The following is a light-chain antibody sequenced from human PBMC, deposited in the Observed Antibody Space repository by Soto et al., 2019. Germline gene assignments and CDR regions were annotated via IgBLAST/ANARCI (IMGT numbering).Light chain of an antibody. J-gene: IGKJ1*01. CDR1: QGISTY. Sequence: DIQMTQSPSSLSASVGDRVTITCRASQGISTYLAWYQQKPGKVPKVLIYSASTLQSGVPSRFRGSGSGTDFTLTISSLQPEDVATYYCQKYDRAPETFGQGTKV. CDR2: SAS. V-gene: IGKV1-27*01. CDR3: QKYDRAPET.